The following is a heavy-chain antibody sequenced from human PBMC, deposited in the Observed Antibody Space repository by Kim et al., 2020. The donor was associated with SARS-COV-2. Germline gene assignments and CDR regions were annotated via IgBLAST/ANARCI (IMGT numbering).Heavy chain of an antibody. CDR3: TKRRGIYPNWYFDL. CDR2: IRGSGDSI. J-gene: IGHJ2*01. D-gene: IGHD3-16*01. CDR1: GFTFSTYA. Sequence: GGSLRLSCAASGFTFSTYAMSWVRQAPGKGLECVSSIRGSGDSIYYADSVKGRFTISRDNSKNTLYLQMDSLRAEDTAVYYCTKRRGIYPNWYFDLWGRGTLVTVSS. V-gene: IGHV3-23*01.